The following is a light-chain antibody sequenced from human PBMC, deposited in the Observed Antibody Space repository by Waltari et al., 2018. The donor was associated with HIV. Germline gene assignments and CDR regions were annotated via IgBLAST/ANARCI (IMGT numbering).Light chain of an antibody. CDR3: QQYINWPPYT. J-gene: IGKJ2*01. CDR1: QSISNN. V-gene: IGKV3-15*01. Sequence: DIVMTQSPATLSVSPGERATLSCRASQSISNNLAWYQQKPGQAPRLLMYDASTRATGVPARFSGSGSGTEFTLTISSLQSEDFAVYDCQQYINWPPYTFGQGTKLEIK. CDR2: DAS.